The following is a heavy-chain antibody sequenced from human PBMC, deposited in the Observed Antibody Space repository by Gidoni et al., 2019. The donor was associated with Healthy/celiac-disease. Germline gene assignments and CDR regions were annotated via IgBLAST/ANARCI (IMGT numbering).Heavy chain of an antibody. Sequence: EVQLVESGGVVVQPGGSLRLSCAASGFSVDDYTMHWVRQAPGKGLEWVSLISWEGGSTYYADSVKGRFTISRDNSKNSLYLQMNSLRTEDTALYYCAKAYYYDSSGPFDYWGQGTLVTVSS. CDR1: GFSVDDYT. CDR2: ISWEGGST. V-gene: IGHV3-43*01. CDR3: AKAYYYDSSGPFDY. J-gene: IGHJ4*02. D-gene: IGHD3-22*01.